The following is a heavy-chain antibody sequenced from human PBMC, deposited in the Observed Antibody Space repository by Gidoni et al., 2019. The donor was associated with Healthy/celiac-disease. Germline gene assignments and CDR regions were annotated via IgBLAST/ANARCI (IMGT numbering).Heavy chain of an antibody. J-gene: IGHJ4*02. Sequence: QVQLLQSGAEVRKPGSSVKVSFKASGGTFSSYAISWVRQAPGQGLEWMGRIIPILGIANYAQKFQGRVTITADKSTSTAYMELSSLRSEDTAVYYCARVRGQLYFDYWGQGTLVTVSS. D-gene: IGHD3-10*01. V-gene: IGHV1-69*04. CDR3: ARVRGQLYFDY. CDR2: IIPILGIA. CDR1: GGTFSSYA.